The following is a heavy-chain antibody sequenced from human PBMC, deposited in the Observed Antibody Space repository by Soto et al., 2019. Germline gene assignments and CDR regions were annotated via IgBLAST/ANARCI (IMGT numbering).Heavy chain of an antibody. CDR3: AKDANYGSGSYYPITPFDI. J-gene: IGHJ4*02. D-gene: IGHD3-10*01. V-gene: IGHV3-23*01. CDR1: GFTFSSYA. Sequence: GGSLRLSCAASGFTFSSYAMSWVRQAPGKGLEWVSAISGSGGSTYYADSVKGRFTISRDNSKNTLYLQMNSLRAEDTAVYYCAKDANYGSGSYYPITPFDIWGQGTLVTVSS. CDR2: ISGSGGST.